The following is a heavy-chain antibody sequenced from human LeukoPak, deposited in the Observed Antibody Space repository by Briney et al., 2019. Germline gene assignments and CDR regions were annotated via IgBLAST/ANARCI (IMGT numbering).Heavy chain of an antibody. CDR2: IYYSGST. J-gene: IGHJ5*02. Sequence: SETLSLTCTVSGGSISSSSYYWGWIRQPPGKGLEWIGSIYYSGSTYYNPSLKSRVTISVDTSKNQFPLKLSSVTAADTAVYYCARRGYSYGSTNYWFDPWGQGTLVTVSS. V-gene: IGHV4-39*01. CDR3: ARRGYSYGSTNYWFDP. CDR1: GGSISSSSYY. D-gene: IGHD5-18*01.